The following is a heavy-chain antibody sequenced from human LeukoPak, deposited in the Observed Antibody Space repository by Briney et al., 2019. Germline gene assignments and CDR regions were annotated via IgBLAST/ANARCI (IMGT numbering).Heavy chain of an antibody. D-gene: IGHD5-18*01. CDR2: ISYDGSNK. Sequence: QPGGSLRLSCAASGFTFSSYAMHWVRQAPGKGLEWVAVISYDGSNKYYADSVKGRFTISRDNSKNTLYLQMNSLRAGDTAVYYCARDRQDTAMVTLFDYWGQGTLVTVSS. CDR1: GFTFSSYA. CDR3: ARDRQDTAMVTLFDY. V-gene: IGHV3-30-3*01. J-gene: IGHJ4*02.